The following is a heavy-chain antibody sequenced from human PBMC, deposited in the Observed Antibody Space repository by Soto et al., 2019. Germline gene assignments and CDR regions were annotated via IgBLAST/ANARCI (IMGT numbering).Heavy chain of an antibody. Sequence: EVHLVESGGGLIQPGGSLRLSCAASGFTVSSDHMSWVRQAPGKGLGWVSVIYSGGSTYYADSVKGRFTISRDNFKNTLYLQMNSRRAEDTAVYYCARIPFCSGGSCYSGWYFDLWGRGTLVTVSS. CDR3: ARIPFCSGGSCYSGWYFDL. D-gene: IGHD2-15*01. CDR1: GFTVSSDH. CDR2: IYSGGST. J-gene: IGHJ2*01. V-gene: IGHV3-53*01.